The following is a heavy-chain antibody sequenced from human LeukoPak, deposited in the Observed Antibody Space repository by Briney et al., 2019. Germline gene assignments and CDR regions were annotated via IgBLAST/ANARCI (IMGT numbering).Heavy chain of an antibody. V-gene: IGHV1-46*01. Sequence: ASVKVSCKASGYTFTSYYMHWVRQAPGQGLEWMGIINPSGGSTSYAQKFQGRVTMTRDMSTRTAYMELSSLRSEDTAVYYCAREITNAVAGTMGFDYWGQGTLVTVSS. D-gene: IGHD6-19*01. CDR3: AREITNAVAGTMGFDY. CDR1: GYTFTSYY. CDR2: INPSGGST. J-gene: IGHJ4*02.